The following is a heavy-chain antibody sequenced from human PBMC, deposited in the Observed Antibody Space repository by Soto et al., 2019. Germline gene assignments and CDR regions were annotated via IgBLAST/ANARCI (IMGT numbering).Heavy chain of an antibody. D-gene: IGHD3-22*01. Sequence: EVQLLESGGGLVQPGGSLRLSCAASGFTFSSYAMSWVRQAPGKGLEWVSAISVSGGSTYYADSVKGRFTISRDNSKNTLYLQMNSLRAEDTAVYYCAKDCGYYYDSRGYWGPRRPTNWFDPWGQGTLVTVSS. CDR1: GFTFSSYA. CDR2: ISVSGGST. CDR3: AKDCGYYYDSRGYWGPRRPTNWFDP. V-gene: IGHV3-23*01. J-gene: IGHJ5*02.